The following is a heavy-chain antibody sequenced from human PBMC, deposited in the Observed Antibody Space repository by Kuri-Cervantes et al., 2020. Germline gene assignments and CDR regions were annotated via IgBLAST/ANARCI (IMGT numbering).Heavy chain of an antibody. CDR3: AREILGGIYYYDSSGSGMDV. V-gene: IGHV3-30-3*01. CDR1: GFTFSSYA. D-gene: IGHD3-22*01. Sequence: GESLKISCAASGFTFSSYAMHWVRQAPGKGLEWVAVISYDGSNKYYADSVKGRFTISRDNSKNTLYLQMNSLRAEDTAVYYCAREILGGIYYYDSSGSGMDVWGQGTTVTVS. J-gene: IGHJ6*02. CDR2: ISYDGSNK.